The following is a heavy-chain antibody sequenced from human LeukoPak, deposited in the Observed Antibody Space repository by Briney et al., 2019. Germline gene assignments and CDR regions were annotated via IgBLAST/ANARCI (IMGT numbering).Heavy chain of an antibody. CDR2: INHSGKT. V-gene: IGHV4-34*01. D-gene: IGHD2-2*01. CDR3: ARERRYCSSTSCYGAFDI. CDR1: GGSFSGYF. Sequence: PSETLSLTCAVYGGSFSGYFWTWIRQPPGKGLEWIGEINHSGKTYYNPSLQSRVTLSVDTSTKQFSLKLSSVTAADTAVYYCARERRYCSSTSCYGAFDIWGQGTMVTVSS. J-gene: IGHJ3*02.